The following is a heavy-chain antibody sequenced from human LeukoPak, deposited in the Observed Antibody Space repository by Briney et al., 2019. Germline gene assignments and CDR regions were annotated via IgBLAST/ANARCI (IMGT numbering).Heavy chain of an antibody. CDR3: AREMTDYYGSGTYYKGEYNWFDP. CDR2: FDPEDGET. D-gene: IGHD3-10*01. V-gene: IGHV1-24*01. Sequence: ASVKVSCKVSGYTLTELSMHWVRQAPGKGLEWMGGFDPEDGETIYAQKFQGRVTMTEDTSTDTAYMELSSLRSEDTAVYYCAREMTDYYGSGTYYKGEYNWFDPWGQGALVTVSS. J-gene: IGHJ5*02. CDR1: GYTLTELS.